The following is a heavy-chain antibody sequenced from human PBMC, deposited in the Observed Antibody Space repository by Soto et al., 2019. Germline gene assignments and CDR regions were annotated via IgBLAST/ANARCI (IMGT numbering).Heavy chain of an antibody. CDR3: AIAPFSSGEFDP. D-gene: IGHD6-19*01. Sequence: ASVKVSCKASGGILRNYITNWVRQAPGQGLEWVGDFIPLSGTAKYAQRFQDRVTLNADAATNTAYMELSSLRSEDTAVYYCAIAPFSSGEFDPWGQGSLVTVSS. CDR2: FIPLSGTA. V-gene: IGHV1-69*13. CDR1: GGILRNYI. J-gene: IGHJ5*02.